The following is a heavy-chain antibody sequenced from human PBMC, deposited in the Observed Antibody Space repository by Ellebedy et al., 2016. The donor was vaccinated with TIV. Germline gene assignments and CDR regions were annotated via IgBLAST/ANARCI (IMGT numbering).Heavy chain of an antibody. CDR2: VNHRGST. J-gene: IGHJ2*01. CDR1: GGSFSGHS. CDR3: ARGHVQDVDLDQWYFEL. Sequence: SETLSLTCAVNGGSFSGHSWSWIRQPPGKGLEWIGEVNHRGSTSYNRSLRSRVTISIDPSNYQFSLRLSAVTAADTAVYYCARGHVQDVDLDQWYFELWGRGTLVTVSS. V-gene: IGHV4-34*01. D-gene: IGHD6-6*01.